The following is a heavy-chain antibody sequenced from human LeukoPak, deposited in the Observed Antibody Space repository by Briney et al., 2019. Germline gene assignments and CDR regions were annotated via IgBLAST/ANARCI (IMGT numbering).Heavy chain of an antibody. Sequence: PGGSLRLSCAASGFTFSSYAMHWVRQAPGKGLEAVAVISYDGSNKYYADSVKSRFTISRDNSKNTLYLQMNSLRAEDTAVYYCARGGEITIFGVVIIESPPNYWGQGTLVTVSS. V-gene: IGHV3-30*01. CDR3: ARGGEITIFGVVIIESPPNY. D-gene: IGHD3-3*01. CDR1: GFTFSSYA. CDR2: ISYDGSNK. J-gene: IGHJ4*02.